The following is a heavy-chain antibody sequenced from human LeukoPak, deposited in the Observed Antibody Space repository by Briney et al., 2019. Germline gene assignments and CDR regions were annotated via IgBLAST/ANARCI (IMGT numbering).Heavy chain of an antibody. CDR2: ISGSGGST. Sequence: MSWVRQXPGKGLEWVSAISGSGGSTYYADSVKGRFTISRDNSKNTLYLQMNSLRAEDTAVYYCAKKSPDSHYYFDYWGQGTLATVSS. D-gene: IGHD2-15*01. V-gene: IGHV3-23*01. J-gene: IGHJ4*02. CDR3: AKKSPDSHYYFDY.